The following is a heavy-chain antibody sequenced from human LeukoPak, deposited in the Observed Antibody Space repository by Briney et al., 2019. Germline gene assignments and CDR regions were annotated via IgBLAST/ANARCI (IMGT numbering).Heavy chain of an antibody. CDR3: ARHLLEAEYFQH. V-gene: IGHV4-59*08. CDR2: IYYSGST. J-gene: IGHJ1*01. Sequence: SETLSLTCTVSGGSISSYYWSWIRQPPGKGLEWIGYIYYSGSTNYNPSLKSRVTISVDTSKNQFSLKLSSVTAADTAVYYCARHLLEAEYFQHWGQGTLVTVSS. CDR1: GGSISSYY. D-gene: IGHD2-15*01.